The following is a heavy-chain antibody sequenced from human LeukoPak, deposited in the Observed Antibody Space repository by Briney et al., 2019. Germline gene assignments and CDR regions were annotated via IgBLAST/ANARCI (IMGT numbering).Heavy chain of an antibody. CDR3: ARSASLPPYYFDY. D-gene: IGHD2-15*01. CDR1: DDSFSSGAYY. CDR2: VFYNGNT. V-gene: IGHV4-31*03. Sequence: SETLSLTCTVSDDSFSSGAYYWSWIRQHPGKGLEWIGYVFYNGNTFYNPSLESRLTISVYTSKKQFSLKLKSVTAADTALYYCARSASLPPYYFDYWGQGTLVTVSS. J-gene: IGHJ4*02.